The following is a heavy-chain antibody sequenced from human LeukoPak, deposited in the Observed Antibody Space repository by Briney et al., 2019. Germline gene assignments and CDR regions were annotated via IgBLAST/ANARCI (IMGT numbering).Heavy chain of an antibody. CDR2: ISGSGDVT. D-gene: IGHD1-26*01. CDR1: GFTFSTYA. V-gene: IGHV3-23*01. Sequence: GGSLGLSCAACGFTFSTYAMRWVRQAPGKGLEWVSRISGSGDVTHYADSVKGRFTISRDNSKNTLYLQMNSLRAEDTTVYYCAKDSGICYGGFDPWGQGTLVTVS. J-gene: IGHJ5*02. CDR3: AKDSGICYGGFDP.